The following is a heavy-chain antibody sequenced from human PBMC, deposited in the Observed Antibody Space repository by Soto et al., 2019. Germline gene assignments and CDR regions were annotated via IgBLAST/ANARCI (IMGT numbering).Heavy chain of an antibody. D-gene: IGHD3-3*01. V-gene: IGHV3-30-3*01. Sequence: QAQLVESGGGVVQPERSLRLSCTASNFVFSVYSLHWVRQAPGKGLEWVALISYDGGNKYYADSVKGRFTISRDNSKNTLYLQMNSLRREDTAVYYCARDKDQYAFWGGTLDSWGQGTLVTVSS. J-gene: IGHJ4*02. CDR3: ARDKDQYAFWGGTLDS. CDR2: ISYDGGNK. CDR1: NFVFSVYS.